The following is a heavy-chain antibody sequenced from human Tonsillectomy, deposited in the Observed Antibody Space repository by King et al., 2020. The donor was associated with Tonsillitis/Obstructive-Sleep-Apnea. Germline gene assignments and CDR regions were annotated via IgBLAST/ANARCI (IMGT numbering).Heavy chain of an antibody. J-gene: IGHJ4*02. CDR1: GFTFSSYS. D-gene: IGHD3-3*01. V-gene: IGHV3-21*01. Sequence: VQLVESGGGLVKPGGSLRLSCAASGFTFSSYSMNWVRQAPGKGLDRVSSISSSSSYIYYADSVKVRFTISSDNAKNSLYLQMNSLRAEDTAVYYCAASDFWSGYFNWGQGTLVTVSS. CDR3: AASDFWSGYFN. CDR2: ISSSSSYI.